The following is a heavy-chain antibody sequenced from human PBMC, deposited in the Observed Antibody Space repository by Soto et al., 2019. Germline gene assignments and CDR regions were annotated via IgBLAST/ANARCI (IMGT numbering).Heavy chain of an antibody. D-gene: IGHD4-17*01. J-gene: IGHJ2*01. CDR3: ARVTTVAYWYFDL. CDR1: GFTFSSYW. Sequence: EVQLVESGGGLVQPGGSLRLSCAASGFTFSSYWMSWVRQAPGKGLEWVANIKQDGSEKYYVDSVKGRFTISRDNAKNSLYLQMNSLRAEDTAVYYCARVTTVAYWYFDLWGRGTLVTVSS. V-gene: IGHV3-7*01. CDR2: IKQDGSEK.